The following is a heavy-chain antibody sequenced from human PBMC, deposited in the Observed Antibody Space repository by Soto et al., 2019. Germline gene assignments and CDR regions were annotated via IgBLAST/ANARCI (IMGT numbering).Heavy chain of an antibody. CDR3: ARGGTGCSSTSCYPIYRYYGMDV. J-gene: IGHJ6*02. CDR1: GFTFSDYY. Sequence: PGGSLRLSCAASGFTFSDYYMSWIRQAPGKGLEWVSYISSSGSTIYYADSVKGRFTISRDNAKNSLYLQMNSLRAEDTAVYYCARGGTGCSSTSCYPIYRYYGMDVWGQGTTVTVSS. CDR2: ISSSGSTI. D-gene: IGHD2-2*01. V-gene: IGHV3-11*01.